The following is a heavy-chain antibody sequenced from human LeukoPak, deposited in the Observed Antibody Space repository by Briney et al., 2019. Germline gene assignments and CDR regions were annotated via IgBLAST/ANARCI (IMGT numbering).Heavy chain of an antibody. Sequence: GGFPRLSCAASGFTFSSYSMSWVRQAPGKGLEWVSYISSGSSSIYYADSVKGRFTISRDNAKKSLYLQLNSLRDEDTAVYYCARAGGWAREDYSADAFHIWGQGTMVTVSS. J-gene: IGHJ3*02. CDR3: ARAGGWAREDYSADAFHI. CDR2: ISSGSSSI. V-gene: IGHV3-48*02. D-gene: IGHD4-11*01. CDR1: GFTFSSYS.